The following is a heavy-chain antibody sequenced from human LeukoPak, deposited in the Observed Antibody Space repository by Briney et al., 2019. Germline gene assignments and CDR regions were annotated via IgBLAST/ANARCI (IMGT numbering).Heavy chain of an antibody. D-gene: IGHD6-25*01. CDR3: Y. Sequence: ASVKVSCKASGYSFSYFGINWVRQAPGQGLEWIGWINCYNGNTNYAQKSEGRLTLTTDTATSTVYYCARSLDAAAGLANFDYWGQGTRVTVSS. CDR2: INCYNGNT. V-gene: IGHV1-18*01. J-gene: IGHJ4*02. CDR1: GYSFSYFG.